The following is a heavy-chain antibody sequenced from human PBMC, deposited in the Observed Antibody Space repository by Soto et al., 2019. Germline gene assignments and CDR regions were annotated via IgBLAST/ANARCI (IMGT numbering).Heavy chain of an antibody. Sequence: GALTPACVAYGFSFSDYAMTWVRPAPGKGLEWVATISATGGNIEYTDSLKGRFTISRDNSKNTLYLQLNGLTSDDTAVHYCAKVAGGLGYFDLWGRGTLVTVSS. CDR1: GFSFSDYA. J-gene: IGHJ2*01. CDR2: ISATGGNI. V-gene: IGHV3-23*01. CDR3: AKVAGGLGYFDL. D-gene: IGHD3-16*01.